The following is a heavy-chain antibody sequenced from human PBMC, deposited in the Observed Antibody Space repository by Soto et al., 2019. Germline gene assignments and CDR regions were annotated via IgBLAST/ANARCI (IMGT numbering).Heavy chain of an antibody. CDR3: ARALSTYYYDSSGYYSFHSDY. CDR2: IYYSGST. Sequence: PSETLSLTCTVSGGSISSYYWSWIRQPPGKGLEWIGYIYYSGSTNYNPSLKSRVTISVDTSKNQFSLKLSSVTAADTAVYYCARALSTYYYDSSGYYSFHSDYWGQGTLVTVSS. D-gene: IGHD3-22*01. J-gene: IGHJ4*02. V-gene: IGHV4-59*01. CDR1: GGSISSYY.